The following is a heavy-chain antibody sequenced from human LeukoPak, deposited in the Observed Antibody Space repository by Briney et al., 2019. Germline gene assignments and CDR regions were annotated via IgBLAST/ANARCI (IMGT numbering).Heavy chain of an antibody. CDR1: GGSISSYY. D-gene: IGHD3-3*01. CDR2: IYYSGST. V-gene: IGHV4-59*01. J-gene: IGHJ5*02. CDR3: ARVVSGYYANWFDP. Sequence: SETLSLTCTVSGGSISSYYWSWIRQPPGKGLEWIGYIYYSGSTNYNPSLKSRVTISVDTSKNQFSLKLSSVTAADTAVYYCARVVSGYYANWFDPWGQGTLVTVSS.